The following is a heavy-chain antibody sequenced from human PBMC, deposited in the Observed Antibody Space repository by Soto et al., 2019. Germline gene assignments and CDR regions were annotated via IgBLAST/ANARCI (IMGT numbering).Heavy chain of an antibody. CDR1: SGSISSSNW. CDR3: ARAPRLWFGEGANYYYYMDV. V-gene: IGHV4-4*02. Sequence: SETLSLTCAVSSGSISSSNWWSWVRQPPGKGLEWIGEIYHSGSTNYNPSLKSRVTISVDKSKNQFSLKLSSVTAADTAVYYCARAPRLWFGEGANYYYYMDVWGKGTTVTVSS. CDR2: IYHSGST. D-gene: IGHD3-10*01. J-gene: IGHJ6*03.